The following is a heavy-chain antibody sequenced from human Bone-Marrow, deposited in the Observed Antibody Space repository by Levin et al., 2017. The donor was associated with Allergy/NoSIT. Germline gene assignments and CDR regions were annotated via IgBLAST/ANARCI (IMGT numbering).Heavy chain of an antibody. CDR3: ARGGQQHNSGWYSTSRYLKNEYNFYGLDF. V-gene: IGHV3-74*01. CDR2: INIDGNSI. J-gene: IGHJ6*02. Sequence: GGSLRLSCAASGFTLRKYWMHWVRQTPGKGLVWVARINIDGNSINYAESVRGRLTISRDNARNTLYLQMNTLRVEDTGVYFCARGGQQHNSGWYSTSRYLKNEYNFYGLDFWGQGTTVTVSS. CDR1: GFTLRKYW. D-gene: IGHD6-19*01.